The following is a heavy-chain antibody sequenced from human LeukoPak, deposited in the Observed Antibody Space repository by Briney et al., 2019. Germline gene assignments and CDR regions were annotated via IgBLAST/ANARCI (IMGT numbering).Heavy chain of an antibody. D-gene: IGHD3-10*01. CDR3: SRHVVTLVRGVNNRKEDWFDP. CDR1: GYSFNTYY. Sequence: ASVKVSCKASGYSFNTYYMNWVRQAPGQGLEWLGWINTDSGSTNYAQKFLGRVTMTRDKANSTAYLELSGLRSDDTAVYYCSRHVVTLVRGVNNRKEDWFDPWGQGTLVSVSS. J-gene: IGHJ5*02. CDR2: INTDSGST. V-gene: IGHV1-2*02.